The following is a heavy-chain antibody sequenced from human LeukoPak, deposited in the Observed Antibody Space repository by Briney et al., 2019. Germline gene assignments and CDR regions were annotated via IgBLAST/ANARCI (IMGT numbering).Heavy chain of an antibody. J-gene: IGHJ4*02. CDR2: ISGSGGST. CDR3: ARLETYYDFWSGYYRDYFDY. CDR1: GFTFSSYA. D-gene: IGHD3-3*01. V-gene: IGHV3-23*01. Sequence: GGSLRLSCAASGFTFSSYAMSWVRQAPGKGLEWVSAISGSGGSTYYADSVKGRFTISRDNSKNTLYLQMNSLRAEDTAVYYCARLETYYDFWSGYYRDYFDYWGQGTLVTVSS.